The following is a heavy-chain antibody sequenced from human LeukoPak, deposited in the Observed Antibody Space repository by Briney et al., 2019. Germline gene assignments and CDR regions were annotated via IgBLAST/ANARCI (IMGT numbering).Heavy chain of an antibody. Sequence: SETLSLTCAVYGGSFSGYYWSWIRHPPGKGLEWRGEINHSGSTNYNPSLKSRVTISVDTSKNQFSLKLSSVTAADTAVYYCARGGSSGYYYLGFDYWGQGTLVTVSS. CDR1: GGSFSGYY. J-gene: IGHJ4*02. CDR2: INHSGST. CDR3: ARGGSSGYYYLGFDY. D-gene: IGHD3-22*01. V-gene: IGHV4-34*01.